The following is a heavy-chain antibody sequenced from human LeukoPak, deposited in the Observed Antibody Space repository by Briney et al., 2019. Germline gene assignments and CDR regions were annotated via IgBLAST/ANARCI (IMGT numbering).Heavy chain of an antibody. D-gene: IGHD3-10*01. J-gene: IGHJ4*02. V-gene: IGHV4-59*01. Sequence: SETLSLTCTVSSGSISSYYWSWIRQPPGKGLEWIGYIYYSGSSNYNPSLKSRVTMSVDMSKKEFSLRVSSVTAADTAVYYCARTSLGYYGSGSYYSTEYYFHYWGQGTLVTVFS. CDR3: ARTSLGYYGSGSYYSTEYYFHY. CDR2: IYYSGSS. CDR1: SGSISSYY.